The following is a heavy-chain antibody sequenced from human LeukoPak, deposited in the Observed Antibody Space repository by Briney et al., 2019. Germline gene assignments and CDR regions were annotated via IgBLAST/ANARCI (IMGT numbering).Heavy chain of an antibody. Sequence: PGGSLRLSCAASGFTFSNAWMSWVRQTPGKGLEWVGRIKSQTDGGTTDYVAPVKGRFTISRDDSKNTLYLKMTSLKSEDTDVYYCTTDYGSGSYRYFNYWGQGTLVTVSS. J-gene: IGHJ4*02. CDR1: GFTFSNAW. CDR3: TTDYGSGSYRYFNY. D-gene: IGHD3-10*01. CDR2: IKSQTDGGTT. V-gene: IGHV3-15*01.